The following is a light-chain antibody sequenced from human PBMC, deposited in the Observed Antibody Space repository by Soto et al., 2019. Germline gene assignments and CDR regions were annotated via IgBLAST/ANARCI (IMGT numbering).Light chain of an antibody. CDR2: AAS. CDR1: QSISNY. CDR3: QQSYSTPLT. V-gene: IGKV1-39*01. Sequence: DIQMTQSPSSLSASVGDRVTITCRASQSISNYLNWYQQKPGKAPKFLIYAASSLQSGVPSRFSGRGSGTDFTLTISSLQPEDFAIYYCQQSYSTPLTVGGGTKVEIK. J-gene: IGKJ4*01.